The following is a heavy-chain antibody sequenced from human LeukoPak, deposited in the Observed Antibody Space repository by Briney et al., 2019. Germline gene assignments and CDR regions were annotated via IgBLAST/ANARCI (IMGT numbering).Heavy chain of an antibody. CDR2: ISSSSSYI. Sequence: PSETLSLTCAVSGGSITSSNWWSWVRQAPGKGLEWVSSISSSSSYIYYADSVKGRFTISRDNARNSLYLQMNSLRAEDTAVYYCVCTSCRNYYYYYMDIWGKGTTVTVSS. J-gene: IGHJ6*03. CDR3: VCTSCRNYYYYYMDI. D-gene: IGHD2-2*01. CDR1: GGSITSSNW. V-gene: IGHV3-21*01.